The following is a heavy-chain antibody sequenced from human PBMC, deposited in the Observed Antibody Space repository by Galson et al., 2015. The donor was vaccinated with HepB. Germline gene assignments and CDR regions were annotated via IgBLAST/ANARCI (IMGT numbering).Heavy chain of an antibody. J-gene: IGHJ4*02. CDR3: AREVSDQLTYSSSWYDFDY. D-gene: IGHD6-13*01. CDR2: IIPIFGIA. V-gene: IGHV1-69*13. Sequence: SVKVSCKASGGTFSSYAISWVRQAPGQGLEWMGGIIPIFGIANYAQKFQGRVTITADESTSTAYMELSSLRSEDTAVYYCAREVSDQLTYSSSWYDFDYWGQGTLVTVSS. CDR1: GGTFSSYA.